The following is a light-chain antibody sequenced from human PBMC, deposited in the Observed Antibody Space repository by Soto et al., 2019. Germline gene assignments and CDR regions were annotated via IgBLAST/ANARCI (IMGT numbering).Light chain of an antibody. J-gene: IGKJ4*01. CDR3: QQRSKWPLT. V-gene: IGKV3-11*01. Sequence: EIVLTQSPATLSLSPGERATLSCRASQSVSTYLAWYQQKPGQTPRLLIYDASNRATGIPARFSGSGSGTDFTLTISSLEPGDFALYYCQQRSKWPLTFGGGTKVEIK. CDR2: DAS. CDR1: QSVSTY.